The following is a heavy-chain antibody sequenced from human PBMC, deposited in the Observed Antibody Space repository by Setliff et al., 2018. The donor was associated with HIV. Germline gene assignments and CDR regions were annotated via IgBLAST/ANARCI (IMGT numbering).Heavy chain of an antibody. CDR3: VRRDGYKFDY. D-gene: IGHD5-12*01. CDR2: IYPGGSDT. Sequence: PGESLKISCHLSGYSFVDYWIGWVRQLPGKGLEWMGIIYPGGSDTRYSPSFQGHVTISADKSISTAYLQWSSLKASDTAMYYCVRRDGYKFDYWGQGTLVTVSS. CDR1: GYSFVDYW. J-gene: IGHJ4*02. V-gene: IGHV5-51*01.